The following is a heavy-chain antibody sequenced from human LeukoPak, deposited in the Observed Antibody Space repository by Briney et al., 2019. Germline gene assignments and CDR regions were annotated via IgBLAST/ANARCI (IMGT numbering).Heavy chain of an antibody. CDR3: ARVIRYYDSSGTLDY. CDR1: GGSISSYY. J-gene: IGHJ4*02. V-gene: IGHV4-59*01. CDR2: IYYNGST. D-gene: IGHD3-22*01. Sequence: SETLSLTCTVSGGSISSYYWSWIRKSPGKGLEWIGYIYYNGSTNYNPSLKSRVTISVGTSKNQFSLKLSSVTAADTAVYYCARVIRYYDSSGTLDYWGQGTLVTVSS.